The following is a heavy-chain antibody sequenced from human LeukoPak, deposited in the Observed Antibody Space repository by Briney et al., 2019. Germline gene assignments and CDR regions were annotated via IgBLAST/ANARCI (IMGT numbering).Heavy chain of an antibody. CDR2: IYYSGST. V-gene: IGHV4-31*03. CDR3: ARGRGYYDSSGYYLDY. Sequence: SETLSLTCTVSGGSISSGGCYWSWIRQHPGKGLEWIGYIYYSGSTYYNPSLKSRVTISVDTSKNQFSLKLSSVTAADTAVYYCARGRGYYDSSGYYLDYWGQGTLVTVSS. D-gene: IGHD3-22*01. CDR1: GGSISSGGCY. J-gene: IGHJ4*02.